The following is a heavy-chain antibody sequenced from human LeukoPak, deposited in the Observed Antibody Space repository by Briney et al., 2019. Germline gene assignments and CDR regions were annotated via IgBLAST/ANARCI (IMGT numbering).Heavy chain of an antibody. J-gene: IGHJ4*02. CDR3: ARAYDFWSGYFDY. CDR1: GFTVSSKY. V-gene: IGHV3-53*01. Sequence: GGSLRLSCAASGFTVSSKYMSWVRQAPGKGLEWVSVIYSSSTTYYADSVKGRFTISRDNSKNTLYLQMNSLRAEDTAVYYCARAYDFWSGYFDYWGQGTLVTVSS. CDR2: IYSSSTT. D-gene: IGHD3-3*01.